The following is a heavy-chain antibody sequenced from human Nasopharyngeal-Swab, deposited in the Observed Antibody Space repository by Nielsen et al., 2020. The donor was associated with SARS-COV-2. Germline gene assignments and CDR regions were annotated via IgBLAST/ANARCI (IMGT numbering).Heavy chain of an antibody. Sequence: GESLKISCAASGFTFSSYGMHWVRQAPGKGLEWVAVISYDESNKYYADSVQGRFTISRDNSKNTLYLQMSSLRAEDTAVYYCANRRGSSWHPYCFDFWGQGTLVTVSS. V-gene: IGHV3-30*18. J-gene: IGHJ4*02. D-gene: IGHD6-13*01. CDR3: ANRRGSSWHPYCFDF. CDR1: GFTFSSYG. CDR2: ISYDESNK.